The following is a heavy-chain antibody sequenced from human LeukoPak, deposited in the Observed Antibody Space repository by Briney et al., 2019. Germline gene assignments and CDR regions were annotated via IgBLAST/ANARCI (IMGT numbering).Heavy chain of an antibody. V-gene: IGHV3-30*18. Sequence: PGGSLRLSCAASGFTFSSYGMHWVRQAPGKGLEWVAVISYDGSNKYYADSVKGRFTISRDNSKNTLYLQMNSLRAEDTAVYYCAKDVSPHFNYGSVIDLSAGYYGMDVWGQGTTVPVSS. D-gene: IGHD3-10*01. J-gene: IGHJ6*02. CDR3: AKDVSPHFNYGSVIDLSAGYYGMDV. CDR2: ISYDGSNK. CDR1: GFTFSSYG.